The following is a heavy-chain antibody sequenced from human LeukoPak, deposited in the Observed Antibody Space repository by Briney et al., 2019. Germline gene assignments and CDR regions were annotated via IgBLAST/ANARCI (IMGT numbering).Heavy chain of an antibody. Sequence: GGSLRLSCAASGFTFSSYGMHWVRQAPGKGLEWVAVISYDGSNKYYADSVKGRFTISRDNSKNTLYLQMNSLRAEDTAVYYCAKDPFEYSSSSTYYYYGMDVWGQGTTVTVSS. CDR1: GFTFSSYG. J-gene: IGHJ6*02. CDR2: ISYDGSNK. V-gene: IGHV3-30*18. CDR3: AKDPFEYSSSSTYYYYGMDV. D-gene: IGHD6-6*01.